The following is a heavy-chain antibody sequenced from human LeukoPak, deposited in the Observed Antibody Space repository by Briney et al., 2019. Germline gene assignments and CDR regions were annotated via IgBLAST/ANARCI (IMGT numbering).Heavy chain of an antibody. Sequence: ASVKASCKASGYTFTGYYMHWVRQAPGQGLEWMGWINPNSGGTNYAQKFQGRVTMTRDTSISTAYMELSRLRSDDTAVYYCARGYFDWNRFDYWGQGTLVTVSS. D-gene: IGHD3-9*01. CDR1: GYTFTGYY. CDR3: ARGYFDWNRFDY. J-gene: IGHJ4*02. CDR2: INPNSGGT. V-gene: IGHV1-2*02.